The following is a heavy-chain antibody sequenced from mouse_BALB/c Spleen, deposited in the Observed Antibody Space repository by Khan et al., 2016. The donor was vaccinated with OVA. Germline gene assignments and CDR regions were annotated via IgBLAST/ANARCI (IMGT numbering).Heavy chain of an antibody. CDR3: ARRGLRWDFDY. CDR1: GYTFINYW. Sequence: QVQLKQSGAELAKPGASVKMSCKASGYTFINYWILWVKQRPGQGLEWIGYINPSTGYTEYNQNFKDKATLTADKSSSTAYMQLSSLTSEDSAIYYEARRGLRWDFDYWGQGTTLTGSS. V-gene: IGHV1-7*01. J-gene: IGHJ2*01. D-gene: IGHD1-1*01. CDR2: INPSTGYT.